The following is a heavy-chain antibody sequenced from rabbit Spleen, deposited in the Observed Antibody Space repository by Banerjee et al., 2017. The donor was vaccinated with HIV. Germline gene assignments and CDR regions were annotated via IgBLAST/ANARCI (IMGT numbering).Heavy chain of an antibody. Sequence: QSLEESGGDLVKPGASLTLTCTASGFTISSTYWMCWVRQAPGKRPEWIACIYGGATDITYYASWAKGRVTISKPSSTTVTLQMTSLTAADTATYFCARDFVSSTGYYGDLWGQGTLVTVS. J-gene: IGHJ4*01. CDR3: ARDFVSSTGYYGDL. V-gene: IGHV1S40*01. CDR1: GFTISSTYW. D-gene: IGHD1-1*01. CDR2: IYGGATDIT.